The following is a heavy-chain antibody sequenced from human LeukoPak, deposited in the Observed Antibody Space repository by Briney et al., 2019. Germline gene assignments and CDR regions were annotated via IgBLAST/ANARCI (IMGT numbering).Heavy chain of an antibody. CDR3: AKDMFDYYDSSGYSGGMDV. V-gene: IGHV3-30*02. D-gene: IGHD3-22*01. J-gene: IGHJ6*02. Sequence: GGSLRLSCAASGFTFSNYGMHWVRQAPGKGLEWVAFVRYDESTKFYADSVKGRFTISRDNAKNSLYLQMNSLRAEDTALYYCAKDMFDYYDSSGYSGGMDVWGQGTTVTVSS. CDR1: GFTFSNYG. CDR2: VRYDESTK.